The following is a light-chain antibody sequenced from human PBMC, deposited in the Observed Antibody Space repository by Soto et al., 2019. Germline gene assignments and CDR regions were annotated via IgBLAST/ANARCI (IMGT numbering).Light chain of an antibody. V-gene: IGLV2-14*01. CDR1: SSDVGSYNY. CDR3: SSCTSSSTI. CDR2: DVS. J-gene: IGLJ2*01. Sequence: QSALTQPASVSGSPGQSITISCTGTSSDVGSYNYVSWYQQHPGRAPQLSIYDVSYRPSGVSNRFSGSKSGNTASLTISGLQAEDEADYYCSSCTSSSTIFGVGTKLTVL.